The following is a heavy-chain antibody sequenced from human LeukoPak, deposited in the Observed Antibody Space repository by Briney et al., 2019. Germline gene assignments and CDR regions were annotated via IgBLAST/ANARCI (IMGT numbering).Heavy chain of an antibody. CDR3: ARDPAAAGYFDY. D-gene: IGHD6-13*01. CDR1: GFTFSSYG. Sequence: PGRSLRLSCAASGFTFSSYGMHWVRQAPGKGLEWVAIIWYDGSNKYYADSVKGRFTISRDNSKNTLYLQMNSLRAEDTAAYYCARDPAAAGYFDYWGQGTLVTVSS. V-gene: IGHV3-33*01. J-gene: IGHJ4*02. CDR2: IWYDGSNK.